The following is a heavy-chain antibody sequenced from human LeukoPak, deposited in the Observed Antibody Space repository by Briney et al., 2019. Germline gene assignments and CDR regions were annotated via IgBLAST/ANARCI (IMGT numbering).Heavy chain of an antibody. D-gene: IGHD6-13*01. CDR2: INHSGST. CDR1: GGSFSGYY. J-gene: IGHJ4*02. CDR3: ARGLQLKGDY. V-gene: IGHV4-34*01. Sequence: PSETLSLTCAVYGGSFSGYYWSWIRQPPGKGLEWIGEINHSGSTNYNPSLKSRVTISVDTSKNQFSLKLSSVTAADTAVYYCARGLQLKGDYWGQGTLVTVSS.